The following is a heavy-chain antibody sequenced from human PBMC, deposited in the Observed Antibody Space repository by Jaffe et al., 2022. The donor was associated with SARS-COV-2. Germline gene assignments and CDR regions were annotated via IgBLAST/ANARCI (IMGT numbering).Heavy chain of an antibody. CDR2: MSGSGDST. Sequence: EVQMVESGGGLVQPGGSLRLSCAASGFTFSHYAMTWVRQAPGKGLEWVSAMSGSGDSTYYADSVKGRFTISRDNSKNTLYLQMNSLGAEDTAVYFCAKGYYASGSYFHAFDIWGQGTMVTVSS. D-gene: IGHD3-10*01. V-gene: IGHV3-23*04. J-gene: IGHJ3*02. CDR1: GFTFSHYA. CDR3: AKGYYASGSYFHAFDI.